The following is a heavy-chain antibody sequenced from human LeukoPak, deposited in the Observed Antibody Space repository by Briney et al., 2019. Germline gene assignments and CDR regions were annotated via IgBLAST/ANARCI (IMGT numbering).Heavy chain of an antibody. V-gene: IGHV3-30*18. CDR1: GFTFSSYG. D-gene: IGHD5-24*01. CDR2: ISYDGSNK. CDR3: AKEDGYNYMVNS. Sequence: GGSLRPSCAASGFTFSSYGMHWVRQAPGKGLEWVAVISYDGSNKYYADSVKGRFTISRDNSKNTLYLQMNSLRAEDTAVYYCAKEDGYNYMVNSWGQGTLVTVSS. J-gene: IGHJ4*02.